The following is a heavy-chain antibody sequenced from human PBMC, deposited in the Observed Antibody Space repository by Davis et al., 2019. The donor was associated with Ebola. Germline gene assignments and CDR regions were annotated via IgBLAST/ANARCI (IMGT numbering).Heavy chain of an antibody. J-gene: IGHJ5*01. Sequence: PGGSLRLSCAASGFIVSNSYINWVRQVPGKGMEWVAAIYSGGSAHYRDSVKGRFIISRDNSKNTVDLQMNSLRVEDTAVYYCARDRQCGDNRCSGVEWFDSWGQGTLVTVSS. CDR2: IYSGGSA. CDR3: ARDRQCGDNRCSGVEWFDS. D-gene: IGHD2-21*01. CDR1: GFIVSNSY. V-gene: IGHV3-66*01.